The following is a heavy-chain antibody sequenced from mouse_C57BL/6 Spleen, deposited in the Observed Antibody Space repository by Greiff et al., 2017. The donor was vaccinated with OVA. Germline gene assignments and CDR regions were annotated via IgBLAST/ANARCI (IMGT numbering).Heavy chain of an antibody. D-gene: IGHD3-3*01. Sequence: EVQLQQSGPELVKPGASVKISCKASGYTFTDYYMNWVKQSHGKSLEWIGDINPNNGGTSYNQKFKGKATLTVDKSSSTAYMELRSLTSEDSAVYYCARRRDGYFDVWGTGTTVTVSS. V-gene: IGHV1-26*01. J-gene: IGHJ1*03. CDR1: GYTFTDYY. CDR3: ARRRDGYFDV. CDR2: INPNNGGT.